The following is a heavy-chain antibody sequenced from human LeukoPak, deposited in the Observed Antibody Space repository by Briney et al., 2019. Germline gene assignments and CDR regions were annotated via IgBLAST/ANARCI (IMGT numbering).Heavy chain of an antibody. Sequence: GASVKVSCKASGGTFSSYAISWVRQAPGQGLEWMGGIIPIFGTANCAQKFQGRVTMTRDTSTSTVYMELSSLRSDDTAVYYCARTAARRFDYWGQGTLVTVSS. CDR3: ARTAARRFDY. V-gene: IGHV1-69*05. CDR1: GGTFSSYA. J-gene: IGHJ4*02. CDR2: IIPIFGTA. D-gene: IGHD6-6*01.